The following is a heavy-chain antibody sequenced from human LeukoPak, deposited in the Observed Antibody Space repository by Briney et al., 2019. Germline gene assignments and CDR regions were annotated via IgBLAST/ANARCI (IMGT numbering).Heavy chain of an antibody. CDR2: IFKDERP. D-gene: IGHD4-17*01. V-gene: IGHV4-59*01. CDR3: ARVRYGDYVVFDY. CDR1: GGSISSYY. J-gene: IGHJ4*02. Sequence: PSGTLSLTCTVSGGSISSYYWSWIRQPPGKGLEWIGYIFKDERPNYNPSLKSRVTLSIDKSKNQVSLNLSSVTAADTAVYFCARVRYGDYVVFDYWGRGTLVTVSS.